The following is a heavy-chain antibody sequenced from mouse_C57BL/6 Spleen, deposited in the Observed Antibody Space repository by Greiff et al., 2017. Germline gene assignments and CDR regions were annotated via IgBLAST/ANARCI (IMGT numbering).Heavy chain of an antibody. J-gene: IGHJ2*01. CDR2: IHPNSGST. CDR3: ARDVTPVYYLDY. CDR1: GYTFTSYW. Sequence: QVQLQQPGAELVKPGASVKLSCKASGYTFTSYWMHWVKQRPGQGLEWIGMIHPNSGSTNYNEKFKSKATLTVDKSSSTAYMQLSSLTSEDSAVYYCARDVTPVYYLDYWGQGTTLTVSS. V-gene: IGHV1-64*01. D-gene: IGHD2-12*01.